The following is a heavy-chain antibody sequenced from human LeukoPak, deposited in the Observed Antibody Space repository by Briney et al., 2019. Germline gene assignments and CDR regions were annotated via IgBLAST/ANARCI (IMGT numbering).Heavy chain of an antibody. J-gene: IGHJ3*02. CDR3: AKAQVGAILHAFDI. CDR1: GFILSSCA. CDR2: ITGSGGST. Sequence: PGGSLRLSCAASGFILSSCAMNWVRQAPGKGLEWVSAITGSGGSTYYADSVKGRFTISRDNSKNTLYLQMNSLRAEDTAVYYCAKAQVGAILHAFDIWGQGTMVTVSS. V-gene: IGHV3-23*01. D-gene: IGHD1-26*01.